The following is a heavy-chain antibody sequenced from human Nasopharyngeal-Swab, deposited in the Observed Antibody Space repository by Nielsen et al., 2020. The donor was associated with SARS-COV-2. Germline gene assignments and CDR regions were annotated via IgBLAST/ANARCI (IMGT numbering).Heavy chain of an antibody. J-gene: IGHJ6*02. CDR2: IGTAGDT. V-gene: IGHV3-13*01. Sequence: GGSLRLSCAASGFTFSSYDMHWVRQATGKGLEWVSAIGTAGDTYYPGSVKGRFTISRENAKNSLYLQMNTLRAEDTALYYCAKDIGGNGIQLWPHYYYGMEVWGQGTTVTVSS. D-gene: IGHD5-18*01. CDR3: AKDIGGNGIQLWPHYYYGMEV. CDR1: GFTFSSYD.